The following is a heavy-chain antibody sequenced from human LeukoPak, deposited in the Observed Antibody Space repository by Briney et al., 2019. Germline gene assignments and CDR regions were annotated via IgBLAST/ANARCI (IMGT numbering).Heavy chain of an antibody. V-gene: IGHV4-39*07. Sequence: SETLSLTCTVSGGSINSSSYYWGWIRQPPGKGLEWIGRIYSSGSTYYNPSLKSRVTISVDTSKNEFSLKLSSVTAADTAVYYCARLPRGESGHEGYWGQGTLVTVSS. CDR1: GGSINSSSYY. CDR3: ARLPRGESGHEGY. CDR2: IYSSGST. D-gene: IGHD5-12*01. J-gene: IGHJ4*02.